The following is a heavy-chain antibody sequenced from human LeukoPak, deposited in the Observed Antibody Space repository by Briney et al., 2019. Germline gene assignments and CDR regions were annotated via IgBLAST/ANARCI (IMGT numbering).Heavy chain of an antibody. J-gene: IGHJ6*02. Sequence: GGSLRLSCAASGFSFSSYGMHWVRRAPGKGLEWISAISASGGGTHYADSVKGRFTISRDNSKNTLYLQMNSLRAEDTAVYYRARDAWGFLYYYYGMDVWGQGTTVTVSS. CDR1: GFSFSSYG. V-gene: IGHV3-23*01. CDR3: ARDAWGFLYYYYGMDV. D-gene: IGHD3-3*01. CDR2: ISASGGGT.